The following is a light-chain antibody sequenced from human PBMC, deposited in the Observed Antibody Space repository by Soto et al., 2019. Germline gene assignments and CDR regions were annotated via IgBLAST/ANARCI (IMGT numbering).Light chain of an antibody. Sequence: QSALTQPRSVSGSPGQSVTVSCIGTSSDVGGYNSVSWYQEHPGKAPKLMISDVITRPSAVPDRFSGSKSGNTASLTISGLRAEDEADEYCCSYVGSYSYVFGTGTKLTVL. CDR2: DVI. CDR3: CSYVGSYSYV. CDR1: SSDVGGYNS. J-gene: IGLJ1*01. V-gene: IGLV2-11*01.